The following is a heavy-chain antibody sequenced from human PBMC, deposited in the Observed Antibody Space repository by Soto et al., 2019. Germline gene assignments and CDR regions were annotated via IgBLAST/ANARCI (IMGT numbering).Heavy chain of an antibody. CDR3: ASVAAGGTYFDY. V-gene: IGHV4-4*02. J-gene: IGHJ4*02. CDR1: GGSISSSNW. CDR2: IYHSGST. D-gene: IGHD6-13*01. Sequence: QVQLQESGPGLVKPSGTLSLTCAVSGGSISSSNWWSWVRQPPGKGLEWIGEIYHSGSTNYNPSLKRRVTISVDKSENQFCLKLSSVTAADTAVSYCASVAAGGTYFDYWGQGTLVTVSS.